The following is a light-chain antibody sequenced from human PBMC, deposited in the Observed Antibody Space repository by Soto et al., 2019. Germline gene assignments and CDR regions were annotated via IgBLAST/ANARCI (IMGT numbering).Light chain of an antibody. V-gene: IGKV1-8*01. CDR3: QQSYNLPWT. CDR1: QDIGSV. Sequence: AIRMTQSPSSLSASTGDTVTITCRASQDIGSVLAWYQQKPGTAPKVLISGASNLHGGVPSRFSGSGSRTDFTLTITHLQPEDSLTYYCQQSYNLPWTFGPGTKLDNK. J-gene: IGKJ1*01. CDR2: GAS.